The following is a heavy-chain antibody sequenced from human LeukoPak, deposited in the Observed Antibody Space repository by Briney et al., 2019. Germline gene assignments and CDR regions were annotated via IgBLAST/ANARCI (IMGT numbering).Heavy chain of an antibody. CDR1: GFTFSDYE. Sequence: GGSLRLSCAASGFTFSDYEMHWVRQATGKGLEWVSVVGKAGGTWYPASVKGRFTISRDNAKNSLYLQMNSLRVEDTAVYYCARDLCDSSSCHRYLELWGRGTLVTVSS. CDR3: ARDLCDSSSCHRYLEL. J-gene: IGHJ2*01. V-gene: IGHV3-13*01. D-gene: IGHD2-2*01. CDR2: VGKAGGT.